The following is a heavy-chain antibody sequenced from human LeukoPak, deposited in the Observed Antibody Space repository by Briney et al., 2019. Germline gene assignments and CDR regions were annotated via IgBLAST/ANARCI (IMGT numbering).Heavy chain of an antibody. V-gene: IGHV4-39*01. CDR3: VRHDGRGGATMGAFDS. D-gene: IGHD5-12*01. Sequence: SETLSLTCTVSGGSINSGGYYWSWIRQSPGKGLEWIGTVYYGRTTYYNPSLDGRVTISLDTSANHFSLQLNSVTAADTAVYYCVRHDGRGGATMGAFDSWGQGSLVTVSS. J-gene: IGHJ5*01. CDR1: GGSINSGGYY. CDR2: VYYGRTT.